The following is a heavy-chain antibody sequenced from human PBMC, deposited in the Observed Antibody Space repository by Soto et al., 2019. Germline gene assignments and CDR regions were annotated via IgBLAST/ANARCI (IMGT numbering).Heavy chain of an antibody. J-gene: IGHJ1*01. CDR1: GFTFISYG. CDR2: ISSNGDST. D-gene: IGHD3-10*01. CDR3: VKQGRTYYYGSGSYFEYFQH. V-gene: IGHV3-64D*08. Sequence: GGSLRLSCSASGFTFISYGMHWVRQAPGKGLEYVSAISSNGDSTYYADSVKGRFIISRDNSKNTLYLQMSSLRAEDTAVYYCVKQGRTYYYGSGSYFEYFQHWGQGTLVTVSS.